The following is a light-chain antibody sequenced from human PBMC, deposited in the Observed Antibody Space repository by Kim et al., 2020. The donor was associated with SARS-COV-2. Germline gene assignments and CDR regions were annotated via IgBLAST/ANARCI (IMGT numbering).Light chain of an antibody. CDR3: QSYDGSTWV. Sequence: GTTATNSCPRTSGSIASTYVQWYQQRPGSSPTTVIYEDSQSPSGVPDRVSGSIDSSSNSATLTISGLKTEDEADYYCQSYDGSTWVFGGGTKLTVL. J-gene: IGLJ3*02. CDR2: EDS. CDR1: SGSIASTY. V-gene: IGLV6-57*01.